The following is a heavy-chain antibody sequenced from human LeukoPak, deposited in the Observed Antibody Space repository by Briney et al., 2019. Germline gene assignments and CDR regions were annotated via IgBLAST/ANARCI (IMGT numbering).Heavy chain of an antibody. D-gene: IGHD6-19*01. CDR2: INPNTGGT. J-gene: IGHJ4*02. V-gene: IGHV1-2*02. Sequence: ASVKVSCKASGYTFSGYYIHWVRQAPGQGLEWMGWINPNTGGTNYAQKFQGRVTMTRDTSITTAYMELSGLTSDDTAVFYCARGPQLSSDWNFHRVIDSWGQGTLVTVSS. CDR1: GYTFSGYY. CDR3: ARGPQLSSDWNFHRVIDS.